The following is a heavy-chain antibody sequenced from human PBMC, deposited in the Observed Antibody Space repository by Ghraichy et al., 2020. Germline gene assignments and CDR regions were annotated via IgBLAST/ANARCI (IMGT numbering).Heavy chain of an antibody. J-gene: IGHJ4*02. CDR1: GFTFSSYA. V-gene: IGHV3-30-3*01. CDR2: ISYDGSNK. D-gene: IGHD6-19*01. Sequence: GGSLRLSCAASGFTFSSYAMHWVRQAPGKGLEWVAVISYDGSNKYYADSVKGRFTISRDNSKNTLYLQMNSLRAEDTAVYYCARDGIAVAAPFDYWGQGTLVTVSS. CDR3: ARDGIAVAAPFDY.